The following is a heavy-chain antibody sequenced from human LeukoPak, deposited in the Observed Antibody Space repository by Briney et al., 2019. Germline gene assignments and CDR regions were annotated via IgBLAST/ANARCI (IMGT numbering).Heavy chain of an antibody. CDR2: IYTSGST. J-gene: IGHJ6*03. D-gene: IGHD1-1*01. Sequence: SETLSLTCTVSGGSISSYYWSWIRQPAGKGLEWIGRIYTSGSTNYNPSLKSRVTMSVDTSKNQFSLKLSSVTAADTAVYYCARVPQQYNWNDGGYYYYMDVWGKGTTVTVSS. CDR1: GGSISSYY. CDR3: ARVPQQYNWNDGGYYYYMDV. V-gene: IGHV4-4*07.